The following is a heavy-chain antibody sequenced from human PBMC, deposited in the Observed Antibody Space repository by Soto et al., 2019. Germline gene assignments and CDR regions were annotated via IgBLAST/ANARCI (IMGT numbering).Heavy chain of an antibody. CDR3: AKVRYSSPMGYYYGMDV. CDR1: RVAFSKFI. CDR2: ITPIFGTA. D-gene: IGHD6-19*01. J-gene: IGHJ6*02. V-gene: IGHV1-69*13. Sequence: SVKVSCKASRVAFSKFIVTWVRQAPGLGLEWVGGITPIFGTANYAQKFQGRVTITADESTSTSYMEVNNLRSEDTAVYYCAKVRYSSPMGYYYGMDVWGQGTTVTVSS.